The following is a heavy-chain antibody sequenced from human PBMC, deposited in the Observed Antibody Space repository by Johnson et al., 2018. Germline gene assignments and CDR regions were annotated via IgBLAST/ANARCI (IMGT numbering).Heavy chain of an antibody. CDR3: ARGADPYCGGDCCFQY. J-gene: IGHJ1*01. CDR2: IHQNGKVK. D-gene: IGHD2-21*02. Sequence: VQLVQSGGGLVQXGGSLRLSCAASGFSFRSYWMTWVRQAPGKGLEWVANIHQNGKVKYYADSVKGRFTSSRDDAKNSLYLQMDSLTAEDTGVYYCARGADPYCGGDCCFQYWGQGTLVTVSS. CDR1: GFSFRSYW. V-gene: IGHV3-7*01.